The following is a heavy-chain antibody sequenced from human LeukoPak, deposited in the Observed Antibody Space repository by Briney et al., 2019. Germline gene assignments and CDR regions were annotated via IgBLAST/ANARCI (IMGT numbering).Heavy chain of an antibody. J-gene: IGHJ4*02. Sequence: SETLSLTCTVSGGSISSSSHYWGWNRQPPGKGLEWIGSIYYSGSTYYNPSLKSRVTISVDTSKNQFSLKLSSVTAADTAVYYCARLLRGNSGGYYWGQGTLVTVSS. V-gene: IGHV4-39*01. D-gene: IGHD2-15*01. CDR3: ARLLRGNSGGYY. CDR1: GGSISSSSHY. CDR2: IYYSGST.